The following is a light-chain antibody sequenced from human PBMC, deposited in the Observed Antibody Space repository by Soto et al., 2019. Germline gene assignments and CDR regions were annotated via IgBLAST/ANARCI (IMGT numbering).Light chain of an antibody. CDR1: QSVSSNY. J-gene: IGKJ5*01. V-gene: IGKV3-20*01. Sequence: ESVLTQSPGTLSLSPGERATLSCRASQSVSSNYLAWYQQKPGQAPRLLIYGASTRATGIPDRFSGSGSGTDFTLTISRLEPEDSATYYCQQANSFPITFGQGTRLEIK. CDR2: GAS. CDR3: QQANSFPIT.